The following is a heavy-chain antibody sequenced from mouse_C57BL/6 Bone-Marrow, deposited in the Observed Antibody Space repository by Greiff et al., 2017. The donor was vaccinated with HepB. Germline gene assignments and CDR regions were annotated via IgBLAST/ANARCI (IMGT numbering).Heavy chain of an antibody. V-gene: IGHV3-1*01. CDR1: GYSITSGYD. Sequence: EVKLVDSGPGMVKPSQSLSLTCTVPGYSITSGYDWHWIRHFPGNKLEWMGYISYSGSTNYNPSLKSRISITHDTSKNHFFLKLNSVTTEDTATYYCASELGRAWFAYWGQGTLVTVSA. CDR3: ASELGRAWFAY. D-gene: IGHD4-1*01. J-gene: IGHJ3*01. CDR2: ISYSGST.